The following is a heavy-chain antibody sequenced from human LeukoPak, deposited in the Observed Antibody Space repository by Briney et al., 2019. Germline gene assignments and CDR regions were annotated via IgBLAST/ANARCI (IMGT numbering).Heavy chain of an antibody. D-gene: IGHD5-12*01. CDR3: GRVLYSGYVID. J-gene: IGHJ4*02. CDR1: GGSISSGDYY. CDR2: IYYSGST. V-gene: IGHV4-30-4*01. Sequence: PSETLSLTCTVSGGSISSGDYYWSWIRQPPGKGLEWIGSIYYSGSTYYNPSLKSRLTISVDTSKNQFSLRLSSVTAADTAVYYCGRVLYSGYVIDWGQGTLVTVSS.